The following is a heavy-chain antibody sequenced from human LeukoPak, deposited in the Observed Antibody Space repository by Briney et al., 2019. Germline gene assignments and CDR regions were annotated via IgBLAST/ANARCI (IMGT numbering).Heavy chain of an antibody. CDR3: ARIRGYCSSTSCRRGSYFDY. Sequence: SETLSLTCAVYGGSFSGYYWSWIRQPPGRGLEWIGEINHSGSTNYNPSLKSRVTISVDTSKNQFSLKLSSVTAADTAVYYCARIRGYCSSTSCRRGSYFDYWGQGTLVTVPS. V-gene: IGHV4-34*01. D-gene: IGHD2-2*01. J-gene: IGHJ4*02. CDR1: GGSFSGYY. CDR2: INHSGST.